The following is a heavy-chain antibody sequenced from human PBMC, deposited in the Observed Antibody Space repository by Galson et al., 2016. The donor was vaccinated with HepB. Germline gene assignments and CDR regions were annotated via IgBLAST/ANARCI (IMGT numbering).Heavy chain of an antibody. Sequence: SATLSPTCAVSGGSISRTNWWSWVRQRPGKGLEWIGELSQSGGTTYRPSLKRRLIMSIDKSKIQFSLKLSSVTAADTAVYYCATGGADHGGARDRRFAYWGQGTLVSVSS. D-gene: IGHD4-23*01. CDR3: ATGGADHGGARDRRFAY. CDR1: GGSISRTNW. CDR2: LSQSGGT. J-gene: IGHJ4*02. V-gene: IGHV4-4*02.